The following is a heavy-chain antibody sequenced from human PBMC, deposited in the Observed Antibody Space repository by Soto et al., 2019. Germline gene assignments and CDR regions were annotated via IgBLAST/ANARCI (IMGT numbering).Heavy chain of an antibody. Sequence: SETLSLTCTVSGGSISSYYWSWIRQPPGKGLEWIGYIYYSGSTNYNPSLKSRVTISVDTSKNQFSLKLSSVTAADTAVYYCARDVNYYDSSGYGYYFDYWGQGTLVTVSS. CDR2: IYYSGST. CDR3: ARDVNYYDSSGYGYYFDY. CDR1: GGSISSYY. J-gene: IGHJ4*02. D-gene: IGHD3-22*01. V-gene: IGHV4-59*01.